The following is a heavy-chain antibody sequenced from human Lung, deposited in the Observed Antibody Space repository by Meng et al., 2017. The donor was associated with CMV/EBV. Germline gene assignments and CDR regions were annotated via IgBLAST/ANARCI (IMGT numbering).Heavy chain of an antibody. V-gene: IGHV1-2*02. CDR2: INPSSGAT. D-gene: IGHD3-22*01. CDR3: AGHETSGYTSTFDY. Sequence: QEQLVQSGSEVKKPGXSVKVPCKTSGSTFFGYYLHWVRQAPGQGLEWMGWINPSSGATKYAPNFQGRISMTRDTSISTAYMELSSLRSDDTAVYFCAGHETSGYTSTFDYWGQGNLVTVSS. CDR1: GSTFFGYY. J-gene: IGHJ4*02.